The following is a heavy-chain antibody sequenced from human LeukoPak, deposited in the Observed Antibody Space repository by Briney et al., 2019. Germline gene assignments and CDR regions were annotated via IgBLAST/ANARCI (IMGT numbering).Heavy chain of an antibody. J-gene: IGHJ4*02. V-gene: IGHV5-51*01. CDR2: IYPGDSDT. D-gene: IGHD3-22*01. Sequence: GESLKISCKGSGYSFTSYWIGWVRQMPGKGLEWMGIIYPGDSDTRYSPSFQGQVTISADKSISTAYLQWSSLKASDTAMYYCARIAIEGRFYDRSGYWFDYWGQGTLVTVSS. CDR3: ARIAIEGRFYDRSGYWFDY. CDR1: GYSFTSYW.